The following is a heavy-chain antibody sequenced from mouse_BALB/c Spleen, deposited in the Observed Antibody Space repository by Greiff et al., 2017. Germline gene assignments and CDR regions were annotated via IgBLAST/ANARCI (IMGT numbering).Heavy chain of an antibody. CDR3: ARQDLLFDY. CDR1: GFAFSSYD. J-gene: IGHJ2*01. V-gene: IGHV5-12-1*01. D-gene: IGHD1-1*01. CDR2: ISSGGGST. Sequence: EVHLVESGGGLVKPGGSLKLSCAASGFAFSSYDMSWVRQTPEKRLEWVAYISSGGGSTYYPDTVKGRFTISRDNAKNTLYLQMSSLKSEDTAMYYCARQDLLFDYWGQGTTLTVSS.